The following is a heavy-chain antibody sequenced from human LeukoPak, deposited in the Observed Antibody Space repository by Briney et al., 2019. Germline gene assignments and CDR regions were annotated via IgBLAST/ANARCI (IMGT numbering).Heavy chain of an antibody. CDR3: AKSSSGSPDY. D-gene: IGHD1-26*01. CDR1: GFTFSSYG. V-gene: IGHV3-30*18. J-gene: IGHJ4*02. Sequence: GGSLRLSCAASGFTFSSYGMHWVRQAPGKGLEWVAVISYDGSNKYYADSVKGRFTISRDNSKNTLYLQMNSLRAEDTAVYYCAKSSSGSPDYWGQGTLVTVSS. CDR2: ISYDGSNK.